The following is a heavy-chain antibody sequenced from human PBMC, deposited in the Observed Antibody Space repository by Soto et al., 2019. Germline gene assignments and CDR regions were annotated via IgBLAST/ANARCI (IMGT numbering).Heavy chain of an antibody. CDR1: GFTFSSYG. D-gene: IGHD3-10*01. CDR2: ILYDGSDK. Sequence: GGSLRLSCAASGFTFSSYGMHWVRQAPGKGLEWVTGILYDGSDKYYADSVKGRFTISRENSKNTLYLQMNSLRTEDSAVYYCAKAGGGFGDFVHHWGQGSPVTVSS. CDR3: AKAGGGFGDFVHH. V-gene: IGHV3-30*18. J-gene: IGHJ4*02.